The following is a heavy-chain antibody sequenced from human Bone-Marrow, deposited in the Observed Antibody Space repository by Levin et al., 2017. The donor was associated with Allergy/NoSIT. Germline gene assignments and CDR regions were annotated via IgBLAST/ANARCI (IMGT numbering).Heavy chain of an antibody. CDR2: IWYDGSNK. CDR3: ARGELNWGIDY. Sequence: GESLKISCAASGFTFSSYAMHWVRQAPGEGLEWVALIWYDGSNKYYADSVKGRFTISRDNSKNTLSLQMSSLRADDTAVYYCARGELNWGIDYWGQGTLVTVLS. CDR1: GFTFSSYA. V-gene: IGHV3-33*01. D-gene: IGHD7-27*01. J-gene: IGHJ4*02.